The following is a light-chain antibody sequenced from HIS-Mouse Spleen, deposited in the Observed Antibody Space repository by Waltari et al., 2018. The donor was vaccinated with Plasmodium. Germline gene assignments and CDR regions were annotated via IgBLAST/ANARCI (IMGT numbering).Light chain of an antibody. CDR1: QSVSSY. CDR2: DAS. CDR3: QQRSNWPPLT. J-gene: IGKJ4*01. Sequence: EIVLTQSPATLSLSPGERATLSCRASQSVSSYLAWYQQKPGQAPSLLIYDASNRATGIPARFSVSGSGTDFTLTISSLEPEDFAVYYCQQRSNWPPLTFGGGTKVEIK. V-gene: IGKV3-11*01.